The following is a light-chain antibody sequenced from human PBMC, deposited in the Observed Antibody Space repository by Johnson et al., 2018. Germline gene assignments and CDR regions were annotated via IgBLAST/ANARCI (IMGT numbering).Light chain of an antibody. CDR2: ENN. CDR1: SSNIGNNY. V-gene: IGLV1-51*02. CDR3: GTWDSSLRAGNV. J-gene: IGLJ1*01. Sequence: QSVLTQPPSVSAAPGQKVTISCSGSSSNIGNNYVSWYQQLPGTATKLLIYENNKRPSGIPDRFSGSQSGTSATLGITGLQNGDEADYYCGTWDSSLRAGNVFGNGTKVTGL.